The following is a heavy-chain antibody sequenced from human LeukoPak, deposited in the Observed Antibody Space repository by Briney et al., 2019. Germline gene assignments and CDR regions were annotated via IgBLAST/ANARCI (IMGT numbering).Heavy chain of an antibody. CDR1: GGSISTYC. J-gene: IGHJ5*02. V-gene: IGHV4-4*07. CDR2: ICTSGST. D-gene: IGHD1-1*01. CDR3: ARDRLQLQS. Sequence: NPSETLSLTSTVSGGSISTYCWSWIRQPAGKGLEWIGHICTSGSTNYNPSLKSRVTISVDTSKNQFSLKLSSVTAADTAVYYCARDRLQLQSWGQGTLVTVSS.